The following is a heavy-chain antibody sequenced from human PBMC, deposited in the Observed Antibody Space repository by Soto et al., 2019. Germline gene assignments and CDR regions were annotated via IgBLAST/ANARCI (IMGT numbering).Heavy chain of an antibody. Sequence: ELQLVESGGGLVQPGGSLRLSCAASGFTFSSDWMHWVRQAPGKGLVWVSRINSDGSSTSYADSVKGRFTISRDNAKNTLYLQMNSLRAEDTAVYYCARDLYSSVWHWNYYYYYGMDVWGQRTTVTVSS. CDR2: INSDGSST. D-gene: IGHD6-19*01. J-gene: IGHJ6*02. CDR3: ARDLYSSVWHWNYYYYYGMDV. CDR1: GFTFSSDW. V-gene: IGHV3-74*01.